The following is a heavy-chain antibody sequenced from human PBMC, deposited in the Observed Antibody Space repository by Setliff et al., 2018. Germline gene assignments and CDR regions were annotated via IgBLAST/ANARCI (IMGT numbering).Heavy chain of an antibody. CDR2: VSFFGSS. V-gene: IGHV4-39*07. CDR3: ARHLWGRWMAASSDYFDY. D-gene: IGHD3-3*02. Sequence: SETLSLTCTVSGVSISSTTYYWTWVRQPPGKGLEWIGTVSFFGSSYYSPSLKSRLAISLDTSGNRFSLNLTSVTAADTAVYYCARHLWGRWMAASSDYFDYWGQGSLVTVSS. J-gene: IGHJ4*02. CDR1: GVSISSTTYY.